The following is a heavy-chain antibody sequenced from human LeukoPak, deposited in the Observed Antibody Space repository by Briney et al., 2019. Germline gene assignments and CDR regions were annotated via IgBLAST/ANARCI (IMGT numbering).Heavy chain of an antibody. V-gene: IGHV1-8*01. CDR3: ARVFGGHEIGF. CDR2: MNPKTGNT. J-gene: IGHJ4*02. D-gene: IGHD5-12*01. Sequence: ASVRVSCKASGYTFSSYDINWVRQAAGQGLEGMGWMNPKTGNTAYAQKFQGRVTMTRNTSIDTAYMELSSLRSEDSAMYYCARVFGGHEIGFWGQGTQVTVSS. CDR1: GYTFSSYD.